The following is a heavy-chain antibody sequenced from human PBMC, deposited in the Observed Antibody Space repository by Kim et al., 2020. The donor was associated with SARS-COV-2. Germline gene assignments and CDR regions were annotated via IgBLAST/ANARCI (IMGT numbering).Heavy chain of an antibody. Sequence: VKVSFKASGCTFSSYAINWVRQAPGQGLEWMGRIIPILGITNYAQKFQGRVTITADKSTSTAYMELSSLRSEDTAVYYCARASFFYDSSGYHFDYWGQG. D-gene: IGHD3-22*01. CDR1: GCTFSSYA. CDR3: ARASFFYDSSGYHFDY. V-gene: IGHV1-69*04. CDR2: IIPILGIT. J-gene: IGHJ4*02.